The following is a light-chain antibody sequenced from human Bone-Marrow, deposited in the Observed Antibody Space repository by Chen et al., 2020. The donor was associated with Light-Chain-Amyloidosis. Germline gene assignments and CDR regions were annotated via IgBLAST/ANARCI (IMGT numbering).Light chain of an antibody. J-gene: IGKJ4*01. V-gene: IGKV3-20*01. Sequence: EIVLTQSPGTLSLSPGEGANLTCRASQTISSNYLTWYQQKFGQAPRLLIYGSSSRAAGIPDRFTASGSGTVFTHTISGLEPEDFAMYYCQHYGTSPLTYGGGTKVEIK. CDR2: GSS. CDR1: QTISSNY. CDR3: QHYGTSPLT.